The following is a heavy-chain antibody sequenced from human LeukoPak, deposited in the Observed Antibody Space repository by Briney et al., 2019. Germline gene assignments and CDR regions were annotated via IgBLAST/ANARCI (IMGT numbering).Heavy chain of an antibody. V-gene: IGHV1-8*01. Sequence: ASVKVSCKASGYTFTRYDINWVRQPTGQGLEWMGWMNPNSGNTGYAQKFQGRVTMTRNTSISTAYMELSSLRSEDTAVYYCALEMATSPFDYWGQVTLVTVSS. CDR3: ALEMATSPFDY. D-gene: IGHD5-24*01. CDR1: GYTFTRYD. J-gene: IGHJ4*02. CDR2: MNPNSGNT.